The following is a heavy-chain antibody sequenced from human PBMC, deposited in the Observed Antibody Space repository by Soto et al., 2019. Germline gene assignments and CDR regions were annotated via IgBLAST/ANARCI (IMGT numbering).Heavy chain of an antibody. CDR3: AKGVNYYDSSGYYSYYYNGMDV. J-gene: IGHJ6*02. V-gene: IGHV3-23*01. D-gene: IGHD3-22*01. CDR2: ISGSGGST. CDR1: GFTFNTYA. Sequence: GGSLRLSCAASGFTFNTYAMSWVRQAPGKGLEWVSAISGSGGSTYYADSVKGRFTISRDNSKNTVYLQMDSLRTEDTVVNYCAKGVNYYDSSGYYSYYYNGMDVWGQGTTVTVSS.